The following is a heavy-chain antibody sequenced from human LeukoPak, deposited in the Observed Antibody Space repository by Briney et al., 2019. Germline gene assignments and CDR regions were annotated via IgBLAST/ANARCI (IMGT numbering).Heavy chain of an antibody. CDR3: ARGRRLLRYDY. Sequence: SETLSLACTVSGGSISSGGYYWSWIRQHPGKGLEWIGYIYYSGSTYYNPSLKSRVTISVDTSKNQFSLKLSSVTAADTAVYYCARGRRLLRYDYWGQGTLVTVSS. V-gene: IGHV4-31*03. D-gene: IGHD4-17*01. CDR2: IYYSGST. CDR1: GGSISSGGYY. J-gene: IGHJ4*02.